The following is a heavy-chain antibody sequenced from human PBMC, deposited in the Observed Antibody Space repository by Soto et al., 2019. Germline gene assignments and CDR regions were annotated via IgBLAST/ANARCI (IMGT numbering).Heavy chain of an antibody. Sequence: SVKVSCKASGGTFSSYAISWVRQAPGQGLEWMGGIIPIFGTANYAQKFQGRVTITADESTSTAYMELSSLRSEDTAVYYCAITLAARLHYYFFDYWGQGTLVTVSS. V-gene: IGHV1-69*13. CDR2: IIPIFGTA. J-gene: IGHJ4*02. CDR3: AITLAARLHYYFFDY. D-gene: IGHD6-6*01. CDR1: GGTFSSYA.